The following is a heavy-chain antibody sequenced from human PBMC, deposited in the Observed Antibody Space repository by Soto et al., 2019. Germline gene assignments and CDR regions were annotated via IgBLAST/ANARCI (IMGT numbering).Heavy chain of an antibody. Sequence: QVQLVQSGAEVKKPGASVKVSCKASGYTFTGYYMHWVRQAPGQGLEWMGWINPNSGGTNYAQKFQGWVTMTRETSISTAYLELSRLRSDDTAVYYCARATTVTTYDAFDIWGQGTMVTVSS. CDR1: GYTFTGYY. CDR3: ARATTVTTYDAFDI. V-gene: IGHV1-2*04. CDR2: INPNSGGT. D-gene: IGHD4-17*01. J-gene: IGHJ3*02.